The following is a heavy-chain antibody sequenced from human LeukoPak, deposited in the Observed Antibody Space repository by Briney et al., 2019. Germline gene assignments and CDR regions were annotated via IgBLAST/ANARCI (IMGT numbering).Heavy chain of an antibody. J-gene: IGHJ4*02. CDR1: GFTFSSYS. CDR2: ISSSSSYI. Sequence: GGSLRLSCAASGFTFSSYSMNWVRQAPGKGLEWVSSISSSSSYIYYADSVKGRFTISRDNAKNSLYLQMNSLRAEDTAAYYCARDFPIGGSSGYPDYWGQGTLVTVSS. V-gene: IGHV3-21*01. D-gene: IGHD3-22*01. CDR3: ARDFPIGGSSGYPDY.